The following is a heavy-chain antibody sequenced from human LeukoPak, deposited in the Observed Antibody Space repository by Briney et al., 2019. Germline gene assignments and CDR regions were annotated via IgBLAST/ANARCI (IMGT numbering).Heavy chain of an antibody. V-gene: IGHV3-20*01. CDR3: ARGYSSGWHPYYFDY. D-gene: IGHD6-19*01. J-gene: IGHJ4*02. CDR1: GFTFDDYG. Sequence: GSLRLSCAASGFTFDDYGMSWVRQAPGKGLEWVSGINWNGGSTGYADSVKGRFTISRDNAKNSLYLQMNSLRAEDTALYHCARGYSSGWHPYYFDYWGQGTLVTVSS. CDR2: INWNGGST.